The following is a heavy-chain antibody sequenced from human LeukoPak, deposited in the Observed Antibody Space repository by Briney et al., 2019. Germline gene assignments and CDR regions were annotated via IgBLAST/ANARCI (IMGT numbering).Heavy chain of an antibody. Sequence: GSSVKVSCKASGGSFSSYAISWVRQAHGQGLEWMGGIIPMFGTANYAQKFQGRVTITTDESTSTAYMELSSLRSEDTAVYYCARVPAGYSSSSPYFDYWGQGTLVTVSS. CDR3: ARVPAGYSSSSPYFDY. CDR1: GGSFSSYA. V-gene: IGHV1-69*05. D-gene: IGHD6-6*01. J-gene: IGHJ4*02. CDR2: IIPMFGTA.